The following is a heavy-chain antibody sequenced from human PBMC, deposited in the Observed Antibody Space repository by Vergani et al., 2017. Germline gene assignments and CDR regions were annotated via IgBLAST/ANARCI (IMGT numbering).Heavy chain of an antibody. CDR1: GFTFSSYA. Sequence: EVQLVESGGGLVQPGGSLRLSCAASGFTFSSYAMSWVRQAPGKGLEWVANIKQDGSEKYYVDSVKGRFTISRDNAKNSLYLQMNSLRAEDTAVYYCARNDYDFWSGYYADYWGQGTLVTVSS. J-gene: IGHJ4*02. CDR3: ARNDYDFWSGYYADY. D-gene: IGHD3-3*01. CDR2: IKQDGSEK. V-gene: IGHV3-7*01.